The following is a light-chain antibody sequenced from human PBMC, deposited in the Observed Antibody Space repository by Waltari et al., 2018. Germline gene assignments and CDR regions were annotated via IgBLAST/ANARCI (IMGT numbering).Light chain of an antibody. CDR3: QQRRDWPLS. CDR2: DAS. CDR1: QSINSY. J-gene: IGKJ4*01. Sequence: EIVLTQSPATLSLSPGERATLSCRASQSINSYLAWYQQKPGQAPRILIYDASNRATGIPARFSGSGSGTDFTLTISSLEPEDFAVYYCQQRRDWPLSFGGGTKVEIK. V-gene: IGKV3-11*01.